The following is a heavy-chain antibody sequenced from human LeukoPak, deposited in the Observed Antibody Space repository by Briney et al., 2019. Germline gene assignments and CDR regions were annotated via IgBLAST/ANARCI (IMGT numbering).Heavy chain of an antibody. J-gene: IGHJ4*02. CDR3: ARAKITFGGVPPLDC. D-gene: IGHD3-16*01. CDR1: GFTFSGYG. CDR2: IWYDGSNK. Sequence: GRSLRLSCAASGFTFSGYGMHWVRQAPGKGLEWVAVIWYDGSNKYYADSVKGRFTISRDNAKNSLYLQMSSLRAEDTAVYYCARAKITFGGVPPLDCWGQGTLVTVSS. V-gene: IGHV3-33*01.